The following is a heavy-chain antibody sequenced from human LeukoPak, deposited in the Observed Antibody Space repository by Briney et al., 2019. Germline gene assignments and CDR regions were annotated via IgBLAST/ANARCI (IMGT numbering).Heavy chain of an antibody. CDR2: ISPDGHTE. CDR3: AKINNDDDY. CDR1: GFTFTAFG. V-gene: IGHV3-30*18. J-gene: IGHJ4*02. D-gene: IGHD1/OR15-1a*01. Sequence: RGSLRLSCAASGFTFTAFGIHWVRQAPGKGLEWVAAISPDGHTEYYIDSVKGRFTISRDNSKNMIYLQMNSLRREDSAVYFCAKINNDDDYWGQGTLVTVSS.